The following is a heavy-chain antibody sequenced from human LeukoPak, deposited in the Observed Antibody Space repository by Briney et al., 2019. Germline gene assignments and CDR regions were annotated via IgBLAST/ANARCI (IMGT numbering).Heavy chain of an antibody. V-gene: IGHV1-18*01. CDR1: GYTFTNFA. CDR2: ISTYNDNT. CDR3: ARWEYYDTRRWGFDY. Sequence: GASVKVSCKASGYTFTNFAITWVRQAPGRGFEWMGGISTYNDNTKYAENLQGRVTITTDTSTSIAYMELRSLRSDDTAVYYSARWEYYDTRRWGFDYWGQGTLVTVSS. J-gene: IGHJ4*02. D-gene: IGHD3-22*01.